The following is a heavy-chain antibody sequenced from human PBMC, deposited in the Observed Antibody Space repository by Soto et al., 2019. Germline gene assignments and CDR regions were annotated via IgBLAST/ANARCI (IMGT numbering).Heavy chain of an antibody. CDR1: GYTFTGYY. CDR3: ARELNIAAAGTSYFDY. Sequence: ASVKVSCKASGYTFTGYYMHWVRQAPGQGLEWMGWINPNSGGTNYAQKFQGWVTMTRDTSISTAYMELSRLRSDDTAVYYCARELNIAAAGTSYFDYWGQGTLVTVSS. V-gene: IGHV1-2*04. CDR2: INPNSGGT. D-gene: IGHD6-13*01. J-gene: IGHJ4*02.